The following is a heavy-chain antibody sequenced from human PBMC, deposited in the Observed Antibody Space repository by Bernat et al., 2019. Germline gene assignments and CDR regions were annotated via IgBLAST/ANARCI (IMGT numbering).Heavy chain of an antibody. D-gene: IGHD4-23*01. CDR1: GGSISSGDYY. Sequence: QVQLQESDPGLVKPSQTLSLTCTVSGGSISSGDYYWSWIRQPPGKGLEWIGYIYYSGSTYYNPSLKSRVTISVDTSKNQFSLKLSSVTAADTAVYYCARVFYGGNSDNWFDPWGQGTLVTVSS. CDR2: IYYSGST. CDR3: ARVFYGGNSDNWFDP. V-gene: IGHV4-30-4*01. J-gene: IGHJ5*02.